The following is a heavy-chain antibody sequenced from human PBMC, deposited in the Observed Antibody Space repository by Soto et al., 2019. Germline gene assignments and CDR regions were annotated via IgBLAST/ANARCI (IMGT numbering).Heavy chain of an antibody. Sequence: PXGSLRLSCAASGFTFNTYNMNWIHQAPGKGLEWVSYILSSSGTIYYADSVKGRFTISRDNAKNSVYLQMNSLRDEDTAVYYCVRDSLFDYWGQGTLVTVSS. V-gene: IGHV3-48*02. J-gene: IGHJ4*02. CDR1: GFTFNTYN. CDR2: ILSSSGTI. CDR3: VRDSLFDY.